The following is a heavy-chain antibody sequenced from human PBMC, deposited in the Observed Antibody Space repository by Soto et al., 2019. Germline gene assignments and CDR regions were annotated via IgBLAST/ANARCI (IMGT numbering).Heavy chain of an antibody. D-gene: IGHD6-13*01. Sequence: GESLKISCKGSGYSFNNYWVAWVRQTPGRGLEWMGIIYPGDSDTRYSPSFQGQVTISADRSMSTAYLQWSSLKASDTAIYYCARIAAAGTRSYYGMDVWGQGTTVTVSS. CDR2: IYPGDSDT. CDR3: ARIAAAGTRSYYGMDV. V-gene: IGHV5-51*01. CDR1: GYSFNNYW. J-gene: IGHJ6*02.